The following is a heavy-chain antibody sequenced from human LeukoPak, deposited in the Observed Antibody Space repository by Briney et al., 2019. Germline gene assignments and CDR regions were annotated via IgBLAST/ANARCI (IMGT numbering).Heavy chain of an antibody. CDR1: VFTFSRYG. D-gene: IGHD6-13*01. Sequence: PGRSLRLSCAASVFTFSRYGMHWVSQAPGKGLEWVAVLWYDGSNKYYADSVKGRFTISRDNSKNTLYLQMNSLRAEDMAVYYCARALYSSSWYYDYYGMDVWGQGTTVTVSS. CDR3: ARALYSSSWYYDYYGMDV. J-gene: IGHJ6*02. V-gene: IGHV3-33*01. CDR2: LWYDGSNK.